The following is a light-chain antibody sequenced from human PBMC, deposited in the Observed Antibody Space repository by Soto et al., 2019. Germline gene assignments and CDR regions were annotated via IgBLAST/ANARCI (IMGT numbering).Light chain of an antibody. CDR2: RNN. J-gene: IGLJ2*01. V-gene: IGLV1-47*01. CDR3: AAWDDSLSGVV. CDR1: SSNIGSNY. Sequence: QAVATQPPSASGTPGQRVTISCSGSSSNIGSNYVYWYQQLPGTVPQLLIYRNNERPSGVPDRFSGSKSGTSASLAISGLRSDDEADYYCAAWDDSLSGVVFGGGTKLTVL.